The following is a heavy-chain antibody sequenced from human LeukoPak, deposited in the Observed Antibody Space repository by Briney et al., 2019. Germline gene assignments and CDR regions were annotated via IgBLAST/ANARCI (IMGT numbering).Heavy chain of an antibody. CDR3: ARRTLLWFGELFGRNWFDP. D-gene: IGHD3-10*01. J-gene: IGHJ5*02. CDR2: INHSGST. V-gene: IGHV4-34*01. CDR1: GGSFSGYY. Sequence: SETLSLTCAVYGGSFSGYYWSWIRQPPGKGLEWIGEINHSGSTNYNPSLKSRVTISVDTSKNQFSLKLSSGTAADTAVYYCARRTLLWFGELFGRNWFDPWGQGTLVTVSS.